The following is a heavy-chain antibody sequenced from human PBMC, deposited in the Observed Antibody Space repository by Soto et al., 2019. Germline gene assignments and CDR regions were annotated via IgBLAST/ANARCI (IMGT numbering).Heavy chain of an antibody. V-gene: IGHV1-69*01. CDR2: IIPLFGTA. CDR1: GGTFSTYA. D-gene: IGHD6-19*01. CDR3: ARPKGTYGSGYSYFDF. J-gene: IGHJ4*02. Sequence: QVQLEQSGGEVKQPGSSVRVSCKTSGGTFSTYAINWVRQAPGQGLEWMGAIIPLFGTADYSQKFQGRVTITADESTSTAYMELSSLGFDDTAVYFCARPKGTYGSGYSYFDFWGQGTLVTVSS.